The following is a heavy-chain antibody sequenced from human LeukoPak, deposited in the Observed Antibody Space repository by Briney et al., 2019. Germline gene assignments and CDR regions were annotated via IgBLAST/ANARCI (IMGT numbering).Heavy chain of an antibody. V-gene: IGHV3-7*01. J-gene: IGHJ4*02. CDR1: GFIVRDYW. CDR2: IKQDGGAR. D-gene: IGHD3-16*01. Sequence: QPGGSLRLSCAASGFIVRDYWMNWVRQAPGQGLEWLANIKQDGGARYYVGSVKGRFTISSDSAKSLVYLQIDSLRAEDTATYYCARGYNGGSDYWGQGTLVTVSS. CDR3: ARGYNGGSDY.